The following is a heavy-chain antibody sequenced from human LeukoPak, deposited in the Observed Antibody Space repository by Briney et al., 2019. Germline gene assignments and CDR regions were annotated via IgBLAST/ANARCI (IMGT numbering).Heavy chain of an antibody. CDR2: IYYSGGT. Sequence: SETLSLTCTVSGGSISSSSYYWGWIRQPPGKGLEWIGSIYYSGGTYYNPSLKSRVTISVDTSKNQFSLKLSSVTAADTAVYYCAGSLVGTVVPAAIEAPGQKAFDYWGQGTLVTVSS. D-gene: IGHD2-2*02. CDR1: GGSISSSSYY. CDR3: AGSLVGTVVPAAIEAPGQKAFDY. V-gene: IGHV4-39*01. J-gene: IGHJ4*02.